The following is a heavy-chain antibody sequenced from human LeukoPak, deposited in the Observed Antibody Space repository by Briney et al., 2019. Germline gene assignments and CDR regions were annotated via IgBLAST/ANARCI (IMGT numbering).Heavy chain of an antibody. D-gene: IGHD3-10*01. CDR3: ARLRFGVGRGGNWFDP. V-gene: IGHV6-1*01. CDR1: GDSVSSNSDA. J-gene: IGHJ5*02. CDR2: TYYRSKWYN. Sequence: SQTLSLTCAISGDSVSSNSDAWNWIRQSPSRGLEWLGRTYYRSKWYNDYAVSVKSRITINPDTSKNQFSLHLNSVTPEDTAIYYCARLRFGVGRGGNWFDPWGQGTLVTVSS.